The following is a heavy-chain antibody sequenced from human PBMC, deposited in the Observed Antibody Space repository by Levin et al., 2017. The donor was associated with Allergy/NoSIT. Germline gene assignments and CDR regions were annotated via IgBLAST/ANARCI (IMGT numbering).Heavy chain of an antibody. V-gene: IGHV4-61*01. Sequence: SETLSLTCTVSGGSVSSGSYYWSWIRQPPGTGLEWIGYIYYSGSTNYNPSLKSRVTISVDTSKNQFSLKLSSVTAADTAVYYCARERDYGGNSWFDPWGQGTLVTVSS. CDR2: IYYSGST. CDR1: GGSVSSGSYY. CDR3: ARERDYGGNSWFDP. D-gene: IGHD4-23*01. J-gene: IGHJ5*02.